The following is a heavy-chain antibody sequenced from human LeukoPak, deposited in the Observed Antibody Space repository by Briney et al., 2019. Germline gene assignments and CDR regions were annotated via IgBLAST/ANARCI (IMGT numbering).Heavy chain of an antibody. Sequence: PSETLSLTCAVSGDSISRSNWWSWVRQPPGKGLEWIGEIYHSGSTNYNPSLKSRVTISIDTSKNQFSLKLNSVTAADTAVYYCARVVAAAGNNWFDPWGQGTLVTVSS. D-gene: IGHD6-13*01. V-gene: IGHV4-4*02. CDR1: GDSISRSNW. CDR2: IYHSGST. CDR3: ARVVAAAGNNWFDP. J-gene: IGHJ5*02.